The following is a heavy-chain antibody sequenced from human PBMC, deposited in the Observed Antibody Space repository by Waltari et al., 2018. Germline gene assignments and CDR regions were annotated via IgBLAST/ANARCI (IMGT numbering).Heavy chain of an antibody. Sequence: QVQLVQSGAEVKKPGSSVKVSCKASGGTFSSYAISWVRQAPGQGLEWMGGIIPIFGTANYAQKFQGRVTITTDESTSTAYMELSSLRAEDMAVYYCARDRDFWSGQPNDAFDIWGQGTMVTVSS. D-gene: IGHD3-3*01. J-gene: IGHJ3*02. CDR3: ARDRDFWSGQPNDAFDI. V-gene: IGHV1-69*05. CDR2: IIPIFGTA. CDR1: GGTFSSYA.